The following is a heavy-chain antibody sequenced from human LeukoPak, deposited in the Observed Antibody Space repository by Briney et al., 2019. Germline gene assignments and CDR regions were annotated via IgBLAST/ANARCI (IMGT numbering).Heavy chain of an antibody. CDR1: GFTFSNYA. D-gene: IGHD3-10*01. Sequence: GGSLRLSCAASGFTFSNYAVNWVRQAPGKGLEWVSAISGSDGRTYYADSVKGRFTITRDNSKNTLYLQMNSLRAEDTAVFYCAKDRVFRGAFFDYWGQGTLVTVSS. V-gene: IGHV3-23*01. CDR3: AKDRVFRGAFFDY. J-gene: IGHJ4*02. CDR2: ISGSDGRT.